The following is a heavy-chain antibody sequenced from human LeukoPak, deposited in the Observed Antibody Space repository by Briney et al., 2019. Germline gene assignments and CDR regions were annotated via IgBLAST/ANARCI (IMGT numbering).Heavy chain of an antibody. J-gene: IGHJ6*03. CDR3: AKDSYSSGYYMDV. CDR1: GFTFSSYA. D-gene: IGHD6-25*01. V-gene: IGHV3-23*01. Sequence: GGSLRLSCAASGFTFSSYAMSWVRQAPGKGLEWVSAISGSGGSTYYADSVKGRFTISRDNSKNTLCLQMNSLRAEDTAVYYCAKDSYSSGYYMDVWGKGTTVTVSS. CDR2: ISGSGGST.